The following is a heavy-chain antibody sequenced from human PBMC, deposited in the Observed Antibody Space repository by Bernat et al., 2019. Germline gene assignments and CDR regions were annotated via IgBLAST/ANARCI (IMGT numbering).Heavy chain of an antibody. D-gene: IGHD6-19*01. CDR1: GGSISSSSYY. CDR3: ARLPYSSGWYPYVDV. V-gene: IGHV4-39*01. CDR2: IFYSGST. J-gene: IGHJ6*03. Sequence: QLQLQESGPGLVKPSETLSLTCTVSGGSISSSSYYWGWIRQPPGKGLEWIGSIFYSGSTYPNPSLKSRVTISVDTSKSQFSRKLSSVTATDTAVYYCARLPYSSGWYPYVDVWGKGTTVIVSS.